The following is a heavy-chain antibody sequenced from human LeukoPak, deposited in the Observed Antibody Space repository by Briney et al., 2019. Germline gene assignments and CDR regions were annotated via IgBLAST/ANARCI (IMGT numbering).Heavy chain of an antibody. V-gene: IGHV3-74*01. Sequence: PGGSLRLSCAASGFTFSSYGMHWVRQAPGKGLVWVSRINSDGSSISYADSVKGRFTISRDNAKNTLYLQMNSLRAEDTAVYYCAIRRYLAGFDYWGQGTLVTVSS. CDR1: GFTFSSYG. CDR2: INSDGSSI. CDR3: AIRRYLAGFDY. J-gene: IGHJ4*02. D-gene: IGHD3-16*02.